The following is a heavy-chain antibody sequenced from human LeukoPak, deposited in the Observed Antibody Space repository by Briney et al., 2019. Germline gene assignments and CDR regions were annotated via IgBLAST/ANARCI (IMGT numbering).Heavy chain of an antibody. Sequence: GRSLRLSCAASGFTFSSDAMSWVRQAPGKGLEWVSAISVSGGSTYYADSVKGRFTISRDNSKNTLYLQMNSLRAEDTAVYYCAKDPGDTAILFDYWGQGTVVTVSS. D-gene: IGHD5-18*01. CDR2: ISVSGGST. V-gene: IGHV3-23*01. CDR1: GFTFSSDA. CDR3: AKDPGDTAILFDY. J-gene: IGHJ4*02.